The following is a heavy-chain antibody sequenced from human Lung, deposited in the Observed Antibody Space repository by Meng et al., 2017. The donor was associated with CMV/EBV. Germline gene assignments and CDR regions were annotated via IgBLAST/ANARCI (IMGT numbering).Heavy chain of an antibody. V-gene: IGHV3-48*03. D-gene: IGHD1-1*01. CDR3: ARGRGDNWYYYGMDV. J-gene: IGHJ6*01. CDR2: ISSSGRTT. CDR1: GFTFSAYE. Sequence: SCAASGFTFSAYEMNWVRQAPGKGLEWVLYISSSGRTTYYADPVKGRFTISRDNPKKSLYLQMNSLRAEDTALYYCARGRGDNWYYYGMDVWGQGTTVTVSS.